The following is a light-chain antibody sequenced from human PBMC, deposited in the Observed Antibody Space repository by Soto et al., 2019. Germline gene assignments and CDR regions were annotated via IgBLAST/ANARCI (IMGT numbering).Light chain of an antibody. V-gene: IGKV1-27*01. Sequence: DIQMTQSPSSLSASVGDRVTITCRASQGISTYLAWYQQKPVKVPYLLIYVESTLQSAAPSRFSGSGSGTDFSLTISSVQPEDVANYYCQKYNSAPWTFGQGTKVEIK. CDR2: VES. J-gene: IGKJ1*01. CDR1: QGISTY. CDR3: QKYNSAPWT.